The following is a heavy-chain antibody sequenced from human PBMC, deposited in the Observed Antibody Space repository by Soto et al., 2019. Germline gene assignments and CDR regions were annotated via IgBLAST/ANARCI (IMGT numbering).Heavy chain of an antibody. CDR2: LSSGCSYI. CDR1: GFIFSSYS. J-gene: IGHJ4*02. V-gene: IGHV3-21*01. D-gene: IGHD6-13*01. Sequence: EVQLVESWGGLVKPGGSLRLSCAASGFIFSSYSMNWVRQAPGKGLELVSSLSSGCSYIYYTDSVKGRFTISSDKSESSLYLEMNSLRAGDRSVYYCARGFSSSWYYFDYCGQGTLVTLSS. CDR3: ARGFSSSWYYFDY.